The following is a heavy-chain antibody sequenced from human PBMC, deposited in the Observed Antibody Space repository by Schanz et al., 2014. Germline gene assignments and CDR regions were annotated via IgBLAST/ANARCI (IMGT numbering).Heavy chain of an antibody. Sequence: EVQLLASGGGLVQPGGSLRLTCLTSGFTFTDHAMSWVRQAPGKGLEWVSTISGLGEATFYSDSVMGRFTISRDNAKNTVYLQMTSLRVEDTAVYYCARGGADSAMAHEYWGRGTLVTVFS. V-gene: IGHV3-23*01. CDR3: ARGGADSAMAHEY. CDR2: ISGLGEAT. CDR1: GFTFTDHA. D-gene: IGHD5-18*01. J-gene: IGHJ4*02.